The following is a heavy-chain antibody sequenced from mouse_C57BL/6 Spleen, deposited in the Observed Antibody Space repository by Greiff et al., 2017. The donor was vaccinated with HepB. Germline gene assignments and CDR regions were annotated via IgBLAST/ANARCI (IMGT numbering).Heavy chain of an antibody. CDR2: ISSGGSYT. D-gene: IGHD4-1*01. CDR3: ARHATLGDY. V-gene: IGHV5-6*01. J-gene: IGHJ2*01. Sequence: EVHLVESGGDLVKPGGSLKLSCAASGFTFSSYGMSWVRQTPDKRLEWVATISSGGSYTYYPDSVNGRVTIARDNAKNTLYLQMSSLKSEDTAMYYCARHATLGDYWGQGTTLTVSS. CDR1: GFTFSSYG.